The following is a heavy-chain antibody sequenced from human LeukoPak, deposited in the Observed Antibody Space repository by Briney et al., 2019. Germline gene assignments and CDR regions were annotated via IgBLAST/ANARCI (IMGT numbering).Heavy chain of an antibody. CDR1: GFTFSSYG. V-gene: IGHV3-21*01. CDR2: ISSSSSYI. Sequence: SGGSLRLSCAASGFTFSSYGMNWVRQAPGKGLEWVSYISSSSSYIYYADSVKGRFTISRDNAKNSLYLQMNSLRAEDTAVYYCARGVSSGETFDYWGQGTLVTVSS. CDR3: ARGVSSGETFDY. D-gene: IGHD3-22*01. J-gene: IGHJ4*02.